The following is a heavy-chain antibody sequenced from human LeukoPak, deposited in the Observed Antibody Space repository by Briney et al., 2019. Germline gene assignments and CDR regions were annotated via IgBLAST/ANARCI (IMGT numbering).Heavy chain of an antibody. D-gene: IGHD3-10*01. CDR3: AKVRSRLLWFGEEDY. Sequence: SGGSLRLSCAASGFIFEEHGMSWVRQAPGKGLEWVSAISGSGGSTYYADSVKGRFTISRDNSKNTLYLQMNSLRAEDTAVYYCAKVRSRLLWFGEEDYWGQGTLVTVSS. CDR2: ISGSGGST. CDR1: GFIFEEHG. J-gene: IGHJ4*02. V-gene: IGHV3-23*01.